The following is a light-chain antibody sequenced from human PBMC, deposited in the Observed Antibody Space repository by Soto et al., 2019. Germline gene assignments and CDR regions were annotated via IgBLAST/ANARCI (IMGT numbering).Light chain of an antibody. Sequence: TQMTQSPSTLSASVGDRVTLTCRASQNINNWLAWYQQKPGKAPKVLIYDASSLESGVPSRFSGSGSGTDFTLTISSLQPDDFATYYCQQYDGNFGPGTKVDIK. CDR3: QQYDGN. J-gene: IGKJ3*01. CDR2: DAS. V-gene: IGKV1-5*01. CDR1: QNINNW.